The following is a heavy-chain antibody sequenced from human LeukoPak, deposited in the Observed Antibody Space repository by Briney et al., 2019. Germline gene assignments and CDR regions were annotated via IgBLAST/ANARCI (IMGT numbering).Heavy chain of an antibody. CDR2: INHSGST. CDR1: GGSFSGYY. J-gene: IGHJ4*02. CDR3: ARDSRYSRGTDY. D-gene: IGHD6-13*01. V-gene: IGHV4-34*01. Sequence: PSETLSLTCAVYGGSFSGYYWSWIRQPPGKGLEWIGEINHSGSTYYNPSLKSRVTISVDTSKNQFSLKLSSVTAADTAVYYCARDSRYSRGTDYWGQGTLVTVSS.